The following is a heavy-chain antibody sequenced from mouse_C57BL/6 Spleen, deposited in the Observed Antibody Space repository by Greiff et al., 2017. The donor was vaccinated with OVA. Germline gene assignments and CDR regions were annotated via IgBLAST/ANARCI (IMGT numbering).Heavy chain of an antibody. CDR3: ADYDYDAMDY. CDR1: GYSITRGYY. D-gene: IGHD1-1*02. Sequence: EVQLQESGPGLVKPSQSLSLTCSVTGYSITRGYYWNWIRQVPGNKREWMGYISYDGSNNYNPSLKNRISITRDTSKNQFFLKLNSVTTEDTATYYCADYDYDAMDYWGQGTSVTVSS. CDR2: ISYDGSN. J-gene: IGHJ4*01. V-gene: IGHV3-6*01.